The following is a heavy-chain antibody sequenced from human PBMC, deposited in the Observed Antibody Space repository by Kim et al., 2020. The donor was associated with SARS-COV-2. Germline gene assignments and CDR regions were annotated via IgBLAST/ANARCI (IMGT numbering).Heavy chain of an antibody. V-gene: IGHV3-21*01. D-gene: IGHD6-13*01. CDR3: AGGHGSSWEEFDY. Sequence: YADSGKGGFTISRDNAKNSLYLQMNSLRAEDTAVYYCAGGHGSSWEEFDYWGQGTLVTVSS. J-gene: IGHJ4*02.